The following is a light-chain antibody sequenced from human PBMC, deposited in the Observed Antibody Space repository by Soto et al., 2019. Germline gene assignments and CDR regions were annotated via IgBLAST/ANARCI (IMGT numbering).Light chain of an antibody. J-gene: IGKJ1*01. Sequence: DIQLTQSPSFLSTSVGDRVTITCRASQDIRNYLAWYQQKPGKAPKVLIYAASTLLSGVPSRFSGSGSGTEFSLTISSLQPEDFATYYCQHYDSARWTFGLGTKVDIK. V-gene: IGKV1-9*01. CDR2: AAS. CDR1: QDIRNY. CDR3: QHYDSARWT.